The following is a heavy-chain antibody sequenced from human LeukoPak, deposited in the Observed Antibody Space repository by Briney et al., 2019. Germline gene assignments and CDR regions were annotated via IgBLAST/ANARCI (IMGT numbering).Heavy chain of an antibody. V-gene: IGHV3-21*01. J-gene: IGHJ6*04. D-gene: IGHD3-9*01. CDR2: ISSSSSYI. CDR1: GFTFRGYS. Sequence: GGSLRQCCAASGFTFRGYSMNSVRQAPGKGLEWVSPISSSSSYIYYADSVKGRFTISRDNAKNSLYLQMNSLRAEDTAVYYCARDHYDILTGYYHYYGMDVWGKGTTVTVSS. CDR3: ARDHYDILTGYYHYYGMDV.